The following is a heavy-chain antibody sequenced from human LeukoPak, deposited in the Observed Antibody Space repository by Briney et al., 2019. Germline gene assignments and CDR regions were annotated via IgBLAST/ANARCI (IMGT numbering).Heavy chain of an antibody. CDR1: GYTFTSYG. Sequence: ASVKVSCKASGYTFTSYGISWVRQAPGQGLEWMGWISAYNGNTNYAQKLQGRVTMTTDTSTSTAYMELRSLRSDDTAVYYCARDSYYDFWSGYVYYYYYYMDVWGKGTTVTVSS. V-gene: IGHV1-18*01. D-gene: IGHD3-3*01. J-gene: IGHJ6*03. CDR2: ISAYNGNT. CDR3: ARDSYYDFWSGYVYYYYYYMDV.